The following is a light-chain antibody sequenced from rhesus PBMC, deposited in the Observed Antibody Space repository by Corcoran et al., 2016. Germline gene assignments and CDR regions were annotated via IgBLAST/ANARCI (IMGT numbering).Light chain of an antibody. CDR2: KAS. J-gene: IGKJ4*01. CDR3: QQFSSSPLT. V-gene: IGKV1-22*01. Sequence: DIQMTQSPSSLSASVGDTVTITCRASQSIGRWLAWYQQKPGKAPKFLIYKASSLQSGVPSRFSGSGSRTDFTLTISSLQSEDFATYYCQQFSSSPLTFGGGTKVELK. CDR1: QSIGRW.